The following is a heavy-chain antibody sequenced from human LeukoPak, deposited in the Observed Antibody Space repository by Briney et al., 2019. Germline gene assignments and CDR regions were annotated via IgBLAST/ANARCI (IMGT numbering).Heavy chain of an antibody. CDR3: AKTGGRYSYYYYMDV. Sequence: HPGGSLRLSCAASGFTFSSYWMSWVRQAPGKGLEWVAVIWYDGSNKYYADSVKGRFTISRDNSKNTLYLQMNSLRAEDTAVYYRAKTGGRYSYYYYMDVWGKGTTVTVSS. D-gene: IGHD6-19*01. V-gene: IGHV3-33*08. CDR2: IWYDGSNK. J-gene: IGHJ6*03. CDR1: GFTFSSYW.